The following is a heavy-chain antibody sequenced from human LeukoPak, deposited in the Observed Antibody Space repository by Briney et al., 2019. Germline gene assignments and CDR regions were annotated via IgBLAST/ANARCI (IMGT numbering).Heavy chain of an antibody. J-gene: IGHJ6*02. CDR2: ISSSSTYT. V-gene: IGHV3-11*06. CDR3: ARDSYGMDV. CDR1: GFIFSDYY. Sequence: PGGSLRLSCAASGFIFSDYYMSWIRQAPGKGLEWVSYISSSSTYTSYADSVKGRFTISRDNAKNSLYLQMNSLRAEGTAVYYCARDSYGMDVWGQGTTVTVSS.